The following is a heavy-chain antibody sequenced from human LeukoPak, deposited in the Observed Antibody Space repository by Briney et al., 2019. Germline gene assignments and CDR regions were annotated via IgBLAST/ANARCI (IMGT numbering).Heavy chain of an antibody. CDR1: SAYY. V-gene: IGHV3-11*04. D-gene: IGHD3-10*01. Sequence: SAYYWGWIRQPPGKGLEWVSYISSSSSTIYYADSVKGRFTISRDNAKNSLYLQMNSLRAEDTAVYYCARDQGSVAYYGSEYYFDYWGQGTLVTVSS. CDR3: ARDQGSVAYYGSEYYFDY. J-gene: IGHJ4*02. CDR2: ISSSSSTI.